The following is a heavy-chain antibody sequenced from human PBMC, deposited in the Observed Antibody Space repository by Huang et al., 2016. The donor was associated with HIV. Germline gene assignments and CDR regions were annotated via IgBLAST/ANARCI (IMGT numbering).Heavy chain of an antibody. CDR3: ARDLYSSGWHAFDT. V-gene: IGHV4-30-2*01. CDR2: IYQSWTA. CDR1: GGSIISSGYS. Sequence: QLQLQESGSRLVRPSETLSLTCAVSGGSIISSGYSWSWIRQPPGKGLEWIGYIYQSWTASYNPSLKSRVTMSVDTSKDRFSLKLTSVTAADTAVYYCARDLYSSGWHAFDTWGQGTMVTVSS. J-gene: IGHJ3*02. D-gene: IGHD6-19*01.